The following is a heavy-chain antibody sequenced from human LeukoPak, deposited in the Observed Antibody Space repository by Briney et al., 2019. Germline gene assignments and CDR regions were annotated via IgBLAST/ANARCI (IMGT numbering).Heavy chain of an antibody. V-gene: IGHV4-4*07. J-gene: IGHJ6*03. CDR1: GGSISSYY. CDR3: AREGSSSWYGGYYYYYMDV. Sequence: PETLSLTCTVSGGSISSYYWSWIRQPAGKGLEWIGRIYTSGSTNYNPSLKSRVTMSVDTSKNQFSLKLSSVTAADTAVYYCAREGSSSWYGGYYYYYMDVWGKGTTVTISS. D-gene: IGHD6-13*01. CDR2: IYTSGST.